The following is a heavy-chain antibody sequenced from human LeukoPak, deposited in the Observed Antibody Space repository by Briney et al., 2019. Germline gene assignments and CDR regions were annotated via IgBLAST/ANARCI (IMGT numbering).Heavy chain of an antibody. CDR3: AKGHDYGNCDY. V-gene: IGHV3-23*01. D-gene: IGHD4/OR15-4a*01. J-gene: IGHJ4*02. CDR2: ISGSGTST. CDR1: GFTFSTYA. Sequence: PGGSLRLSCAASGFTFSTYAMSWVRQAPGKGLEWVSLISGSGTSTYYADSVKGRFTISRDNSKNTLYLQMNRLRAEDTAVYYCAKGHDYGNCDYWGQGTLVTVSS.